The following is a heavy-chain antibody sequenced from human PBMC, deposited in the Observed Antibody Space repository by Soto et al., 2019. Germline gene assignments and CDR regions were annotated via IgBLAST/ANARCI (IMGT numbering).Heavy chain of an antibody. CDR2: INHSGST. J-gene: IGHJ6*02. D-gene: IGHD3-16*01. Sequence: QVQLQQWGAGLLKPSETLSLTCAVYGGSFSGYYWSWIRQPPGKGLEWIGEINHSGSTNYNPSLKSRVTISVDTSKNRFSLKLSSVTAADTAVYYCARMDDNDFDYYYYGMDVWGQGTTVTVSS. CDR1: GGSFSGYY. CDR3: ARMDDNDFDYYYYGMDV. V-gene: IGHV4-34*01.